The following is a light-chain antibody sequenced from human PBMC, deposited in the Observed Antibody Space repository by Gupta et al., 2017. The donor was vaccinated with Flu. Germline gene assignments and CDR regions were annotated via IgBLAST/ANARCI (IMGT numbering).Light chain of an antibody. J-gene: IGKJ4*01. Sequence: DIVMTQDPDSLAVSLGERATINCKSSQSVLYSANNKNYLAWYQQKPGQPPKLLLHLASTRESGVTDRSSGSGSGTGSTLTISIRQVEAVAGSTCQRNKCTPSFTFGRGTKVEIK. V-gene: IGKV4-1*01. CDR1: QSVLYSANNKNY. CDR3: QRNKCTPSFT. CDR2: LAS.